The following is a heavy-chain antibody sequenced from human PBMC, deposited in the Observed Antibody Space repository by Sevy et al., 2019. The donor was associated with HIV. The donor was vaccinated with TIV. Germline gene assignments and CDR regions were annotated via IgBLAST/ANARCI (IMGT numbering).Heavy chain of an antibody. D-gene: IGHD3-22*01. CDR3: ASNTYHYDSNTYYPVY. V-gene: IGHV3-7*01. Sequence: GGSLRLSCVASGFNLSPYWMTWVRQAPGKGLEWVANIKQDGNEKYYVDSVKGRFTVPRDNAKNALYFQMYSLRVEHTAVYFCASNTYHYDSNTYYPVYWGQGTRVTVSS. CDR2: IKQDGNEK. CDR1: GFNLSPYW. J-gene: IGHJ4*02.